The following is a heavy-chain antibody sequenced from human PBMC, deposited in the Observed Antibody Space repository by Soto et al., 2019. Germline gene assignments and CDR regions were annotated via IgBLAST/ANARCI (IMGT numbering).Heavy chain of an antibody. CDR3: ATKIFGTTYLGQ. V-gene: IGHV3-48*03. D-gene: IGHD1-7*01. CDR1: GFTFSGYE. J-gene: IGHJ4*02. Sequence: EVQLVESGGGLVQPGGSLRLSCAASGFTFSGYEMNWVRQAPGKGLEWLSYIERSGSPIYYAASVKGRFTISRDNAKNSLYLQMNSLRAEDTAIYYCATKIFGTTYLGQWGQGTLVTVSS. CDR2: IERSGSPI.